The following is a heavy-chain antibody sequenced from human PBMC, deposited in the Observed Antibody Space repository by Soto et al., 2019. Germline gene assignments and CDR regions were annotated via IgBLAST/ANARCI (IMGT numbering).Heavy chain of an antibody. J-gene: IGHJ6*01. CDR3: ASLDTAMKKRGMEV. V-gene: IGHV3-11*06. CDR2: ISSSSSYT. CDR1: VFTFSDYY. Sequence: VGSLRLSCASSVFTFSDYYMSCIRQSPGKWLEWVSYISSSSSYTNYADSVKGRFTISRDNAKNSLYLQMNSLRAEDTAVYYCASLDTAMKKRGMEVWGQGTTVSGSS. D-gene: IGHD5-18*01.